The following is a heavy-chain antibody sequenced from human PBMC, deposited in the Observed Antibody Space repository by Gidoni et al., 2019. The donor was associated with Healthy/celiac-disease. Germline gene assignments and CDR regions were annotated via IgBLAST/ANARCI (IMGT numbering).Heavy chain of an antibody. CDR2: IFSNDEK. D-gene: IGHD3-22*01. V-gene: IGHV2-26*01. J-gene: IGHJ2*01. CDR3: ARAYYYDSPQRLNWYFDL. Sequence: QVTLKESGPVLVKPTETLTLTCTVSGFSLSNARMGVSWIRQPPGKALEWLAHIFSNDEKSYSTSLKSRLTISKDTSKSQVVLTMTNMDPVDTATYYCARAYYYDSPQRLNWYFDLWGRGTLVTVSS. CDR1: GFSLSNARMG.